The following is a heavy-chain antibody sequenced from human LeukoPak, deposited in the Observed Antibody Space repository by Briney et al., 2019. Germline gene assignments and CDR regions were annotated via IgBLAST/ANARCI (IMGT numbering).Heavy chain of an antibody. V-gene: IGHV4-39*01. CDR1: AGSISSSSYY. Sequence: SENLSLTCTVSAGSISSSSYYWGWIRQPPGKGLERIASIYYTETTYNKPSLKSRVSISVDRSKNRISLSLSSVTAADTAVYYCARQTPLVGATPLYYYYYMDVWGKGTTVTVSS. CDR3: ARQTPLVGATPLYYYYYMDV. CDR2: IYYTETT. J-gene: IGHJ6*03. D-gene: IGHD1-26*01.